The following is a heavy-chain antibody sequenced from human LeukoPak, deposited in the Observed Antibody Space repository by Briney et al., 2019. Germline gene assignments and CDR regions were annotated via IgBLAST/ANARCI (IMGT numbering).Heavy chain of an antibody. Sequence: PGGSLRLSCAASGFTFSYYALHWVRQAPAKGLEWVAAISYDELNKFYGHSVKGRFTISRDNSKSTLSLQMNSLRAEDTAVYYCVTEKQTGSYIEYWGQGTLVTVSS. J-gene: IGHJ4*02. CDR3: VTEKQTGSYIEY. D-gene: IGHD7-27*01. V-gene: IGHV3-30*04. CDR2: ISYDELNK. CDR1: GFTFSYYA.